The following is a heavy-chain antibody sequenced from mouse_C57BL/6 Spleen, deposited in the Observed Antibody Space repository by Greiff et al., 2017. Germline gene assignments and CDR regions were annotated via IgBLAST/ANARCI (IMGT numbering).Heavy chain of an antibody. CDR3: ARDGTMVTTGYAMDY. D-gene: IGHD2-2*01. Sequence: EVKVVESGGGLVQSGRSLRLSCATSGFTFSDFYMEWVRQAPGKGLEWIAASRNKANDYTTEYSASVKGRFIVSRDTSQSILYLQMNALRAEDTAIYYCARDGTMVTTGYAMDYWGQGTSVTVSS. CDR2: SRNKANDYTT. CDR1: GFTFSDFY. V-gene: IGHV7-1*01. J-gene: IGHJ4*01.